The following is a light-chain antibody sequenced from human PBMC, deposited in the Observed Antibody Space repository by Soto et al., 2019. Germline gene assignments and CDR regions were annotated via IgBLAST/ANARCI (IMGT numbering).Light chain of an antibody. CDR2: DVN. CDR1: SNDVGGYHY. Sequence: QSVLTQPRSVSGSPGQSVTISCTGTSNDVGGYHYVSWYQHHPGKAPKLVIFDVNRRPSGVPHRFSGSKSDNTASLTISGLQAEDEADYYCCSYAGSYTLVFGTGTKVTVL. V-gene: IGLV2-11*01. J-gene: IGLJ1*01. CDR3: CSYAGSYTLV.